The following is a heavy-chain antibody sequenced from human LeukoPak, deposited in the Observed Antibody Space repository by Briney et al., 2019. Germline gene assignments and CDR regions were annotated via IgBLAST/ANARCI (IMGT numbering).Heavy chain of an antibody. J-gene: IGHJ3*02. CDR1: GYSFTPYW. CDR3: TSHIIAARPSYAFDI. Sequence: PGESLKISCKGSGYSFTPYWIAWVRQMPGKGLDWMGIIYPGDSDARYSPSFQGQVTISADKSISTAYLQWSSLKASDTAIYYCTSHIIAARPSYAFDIWGQGTMVTVSS. CDR2: IYPGDSDA. V-gene: IGHV5-51*01. D-gene: IGHD6-6*01.